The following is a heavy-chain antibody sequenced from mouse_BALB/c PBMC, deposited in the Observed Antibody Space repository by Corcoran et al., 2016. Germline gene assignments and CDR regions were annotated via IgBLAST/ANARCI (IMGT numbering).Heavy chain of an antibody. CDR1: GFNIKDTY. J-gene: IGHJ4*01. V-gene: IGHV14-3*02. D-gene: IGHD2-12*01. Sequence: EVQLQQSGAELMKPGASVKLSGTASGFNIKDTYMHWVKQRPEQGLEWIGRIDPANGNTKYDPKFQGKATITADTSSNTAYLQLSSLTSEDTAVYYCASKWRYDEPMDYWGQGTSVTVSS. CDR2: IDPANGNT. CDR3: ASKWRYDEPMDY.